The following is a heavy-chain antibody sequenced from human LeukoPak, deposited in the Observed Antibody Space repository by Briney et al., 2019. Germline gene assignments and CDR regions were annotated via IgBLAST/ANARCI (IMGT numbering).Heavy chain of an antibody. CDR1: GGTFSSYA. D-gene: IGHD3-9*01. CDR2: IIPILGIT. J-gene: IGHJ4*02. CDR3: ARAERTLLTGYYFYYFDY. Sequence: SVKVSCKASGGTFSSYAISWVRQAPGQGLEWVGGIIPILGITTYAQKFQGRVTITADKSTSTAYMELRSLRSEDTAVYYCARAERTLLTGYYFYYFDYWGQGTLVTVSS. V-gene: IGHV1-69*04.